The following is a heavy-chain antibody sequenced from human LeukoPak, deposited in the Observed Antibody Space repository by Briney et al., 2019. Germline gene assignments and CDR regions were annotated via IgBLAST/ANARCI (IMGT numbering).Heavy chain of an antibody. D-gene: IGHD3-3*01. CDR3: ARLSDFSGDHDY. CDR2: IYHSGST. V-gene: IGHV4-30-2*01. J-gene: IGHJ4*02. CDR1: GGSISSGGYS. Sequence: SETLSLTCAVSGGSISSGGYSWSWIRQPPGKGLEWIGYIYHSGSTYYNPSLKSRVTISVDRSKNQFSLKLSSVTAADTAVYYCARLSDFSGDHDYWGQGTLVTVSS.